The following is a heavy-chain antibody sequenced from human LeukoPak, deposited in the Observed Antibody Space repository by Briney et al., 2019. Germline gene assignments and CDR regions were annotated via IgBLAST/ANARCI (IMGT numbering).Heavy chain of an antibody. J-gene: IGHJ4*02. D-gene: IGHD2-15*01. CDR3: ARELSGRYCSGGSCYATRRDFDS. CDR1: GFTFTSHG. CDR2: ISAYNGDT. Sequence: ASVKVSCKASGFTFTSHGFTWVRQAPGQGLEWMGWISAYNGDTHSAERFQGRVTLTTDTSTSTAYMELRSLRSDDTAVYYCARELSGRYCSGGSCYATRRDFDSWGQGTLVTVSS. V-gene: IGHV1-18*01.